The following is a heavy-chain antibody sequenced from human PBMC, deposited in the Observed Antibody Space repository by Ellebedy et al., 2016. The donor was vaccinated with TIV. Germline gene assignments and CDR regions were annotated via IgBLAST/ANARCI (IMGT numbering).Heavy chain of an antibody. CDR2: IGYNRST. Sequence: SETLSLTCAVYGGSFTGYYWSWIRPRPGKGLKWVGYIGYNRSTYYSPSLRGRGIISVDTSKNQFSLKLNSVTAADTAVYYCARDAYDTVTGWSEGMDVWGQGTTVTVSS. D-gene: IGHD3-9*01. CDR3: ARDAYDTVTGWSEGMDV. V-gene: IGHV4-34*09. J-gene: IGHJ6*02. CDR1: GGSFTGYY.